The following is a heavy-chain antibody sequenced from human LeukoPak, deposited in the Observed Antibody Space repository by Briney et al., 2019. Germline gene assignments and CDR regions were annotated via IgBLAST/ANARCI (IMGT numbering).Heavy chain of an antibody. CDR3: ARDRSVVVPAATVDY. CDR2: INPNSGGT. D-gene: IGHD2-2*01. V-gene: IGHV1-2*02. J-gene: IGHJ4*02. CDR1: GYTFTGYY. Sequence: ASVKFSCKASGYTFTGYYMHWVRQAPGQGLEWMGWINPNSGGTNYAQKFQGRVTMTRDTSISTAYMELSRLRSDDTAVYYCARDRSVVVPAATVDYWGQGTLVTVSS.